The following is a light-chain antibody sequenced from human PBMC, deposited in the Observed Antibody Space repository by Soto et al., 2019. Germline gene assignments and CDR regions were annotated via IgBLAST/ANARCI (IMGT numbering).Light chain of an antibody. CDR1: QSVSHNY. V-gene: IGKV3-20*01. CDR3: QQYGSSPPDT. CDR2: GSS. J-gene: IGKJ2*01. Sequence: EVVLTQSPGTLSLSPGERATLSCRASQSVSHNYLAWYQQKHGQSPRHLIFGSSDRATGIQDRFSGSGSGTDFTLTISSLEPEDVAVYYCQQYGSSPPDTFGQATKLELK.